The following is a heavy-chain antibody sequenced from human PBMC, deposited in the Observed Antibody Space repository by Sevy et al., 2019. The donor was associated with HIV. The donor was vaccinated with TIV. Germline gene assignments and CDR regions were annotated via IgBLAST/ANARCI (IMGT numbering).Heavy chain of an antibody. D-gene: IGHD2-8*02. Sequence: SETLSLTCTVSGGSVSSSPYYWSWIRQPPGKGLEWIGYIDYSGSTNYNPSLKSRVTISVDTSKNQFSLKLSSVTAADTAVYFCARAGSGRLYHYYYMDVWDKGTTVTVSS. J-gene: IGHJ6*03. CDR1: GGSVSSSPYY. CDR2: IDYSGST. CDR3: ARAGSGRLYHYYYMDV. V-gene: IGHV4-61*01.